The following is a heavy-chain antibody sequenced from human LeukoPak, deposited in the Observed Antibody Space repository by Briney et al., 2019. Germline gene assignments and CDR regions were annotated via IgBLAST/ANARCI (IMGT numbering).Heavy chain of an antibody. CDR1: GGSISSNGYY. D-gene: IGHD5-18*01. J-gene: IGHJ4*02. CDR2: IYYSGST. CDR3: ARLRGYSSGYADY. V-gene: IGHV4-39*01. Sequence: ASETLSLTCTVSGGSISSNGYYWGWSRQPPGKGLEWIGRIYYSGSTYYDPSLKSRVTISVDTSKNQFSLKLTSVTAADTAVYYCARLRGYSSGYADYWGQGTLVTVSS.